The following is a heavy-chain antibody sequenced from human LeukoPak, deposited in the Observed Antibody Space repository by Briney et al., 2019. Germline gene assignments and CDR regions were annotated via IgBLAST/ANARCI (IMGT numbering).Heavy chain of an antibody. V-gene: IGHV1-46*01. D-gene: IGHD3-3*01. CDR1: GYTFTGYY. Sequence: ASVKVSCKASGYTFTGYYMHRVRQAPGQGLEWMGIINPSGGSTSYAQKFQGRVTMTRDTSTSTVYMELSSLRSEDTAVYYCARENDFWSGYYRKPFYFDYWGQGTLVTVSS. CDR2: INPSGGST. J-gene: IGHJ4*02. CDR3: ARENDFWSGYYRKPFYFDY.